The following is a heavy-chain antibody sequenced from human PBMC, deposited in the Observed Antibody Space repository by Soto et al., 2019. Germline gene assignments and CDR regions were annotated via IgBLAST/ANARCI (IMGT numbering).Heavy chain of an antibody. CDR1: GYTFSRYG. Sequence: QGQLVQSGVEVKKPGASVKVSCKASGYTFSRYGISWVRQAPGQGLEWMGWMSGYNGDTNYAQKFQGRVTMTRATSTKTAYMELRTLTSADTDVYYCAKNGHPPYYSYGMDVWGQGTTVSVSS. CDR3: AKNGHPPYYSYGMDV. CDR2: MSGYNGDT. D-gene: IGHD2-8*01. J-gene: IGHJ6*02. V-gene: IGHV1-18*01.